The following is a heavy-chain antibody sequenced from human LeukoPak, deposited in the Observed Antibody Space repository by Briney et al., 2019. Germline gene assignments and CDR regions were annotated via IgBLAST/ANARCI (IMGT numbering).Heavy chain of an antibody. J-gene: IGHJ4*02. D-gene: IGHD3-22*01. Sequence: ASVKVSCKASGYTFTSYDINWVRQATGQGLEWMGWMNPNSGNTGYAQKFQGRVTITRNTSISTAYMELSSLRSEDTAVYYCARREVSYYYDSSGYSLYYWGQGTLVTVSS. CDR1: GYTFTSYD. V-gene: IGHV1-8*03. CDR3: ARREVSYYYDSSGYSLYY. CDR2: MNPNSGNT.